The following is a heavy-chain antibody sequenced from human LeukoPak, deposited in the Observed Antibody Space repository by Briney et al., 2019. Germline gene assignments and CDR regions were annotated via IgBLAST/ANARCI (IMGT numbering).Heavy chain of an antibody. CDR1: GYTFTSYG. V-gene: IGHV1-18*03. CDR2: IRVYNGNT. CDR3: ARGRGALWLYYFDY. D-gene: IGHD5-24*01. Sequence: ASVKVSCKASGYTFTSYGINWVRQAPGQGLEWMGWIRVYNGNTIYAQKLQGRVTMTTDTSTSTAYMELSSLRSEDMAVYYCARGRGALWLYYFDYWGQGTLVTVSS. J-gene: IGHJ4*02.